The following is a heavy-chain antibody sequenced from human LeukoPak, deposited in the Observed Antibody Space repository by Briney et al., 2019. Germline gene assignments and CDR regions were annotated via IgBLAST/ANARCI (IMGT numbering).Heavy chain of an antibody. Sequence: GGSLRLSCAASGFTFSSYSMNWVRQAPGKGLEWVSSISSSSSYIYYADSVQGRFTISRDNAKNSLYLQMNSLRAEDTAVYYCARDFTGCSGGSCYPYNWFDPWGQGTLVTVSS. CDR2: ISSSSSYI. V-gene: IGHV3-21*01. D-gene: IGHD2-15*01. CDR1: GFTFSSYS. CDR3: ARDFTGCSGGSCYPYNWFDP. J-gene: IGHJ5*02.